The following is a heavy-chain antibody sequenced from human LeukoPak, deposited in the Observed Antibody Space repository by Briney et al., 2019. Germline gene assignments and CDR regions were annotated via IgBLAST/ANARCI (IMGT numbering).Heavy chain of an antibody. D-gene: IGHD3-9*01. CDR3: ARGLLRYFV. CDR1: GGSFSGYY. J-gene: IGHJ4*02. CDR2: INHSGST. V-gene: IGHV4-34*01. Sequence: SETLSLTCAVYGGSFSGYYWSWIRQPPGKGLEWIGEINHSGSTNYNPSLKSRVTISVDTSKNQFSLKLSSVTAADTAVYYCARGLLRYFVWGQGTLATVSS.